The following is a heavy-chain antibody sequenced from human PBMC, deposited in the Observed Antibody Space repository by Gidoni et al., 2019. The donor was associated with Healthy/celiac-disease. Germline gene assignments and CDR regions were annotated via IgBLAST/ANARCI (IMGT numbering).Heavy chain of an antibody. D-gene: IGHD6-6*01. CDR1: GGTFSSYA. CDR3: ARDGGYSSSSDFVLSGYYYGMDV. V-gene: IGHV1-69*01. J-gene: IGHJ6*02. Sequence: QVQLVQSGAEVKKPGSSVKVSCKASGGTFSSYALSWVRPAPGQGLEWMGGIIPIFGTANYAQKFQGRVTITADESTSTAYMELSSLRSEDTAVYYCARDGGYSSSSDFVLSGYYYGMDVWGQGTTVTVSS. CDR2: IIPIFGTA.